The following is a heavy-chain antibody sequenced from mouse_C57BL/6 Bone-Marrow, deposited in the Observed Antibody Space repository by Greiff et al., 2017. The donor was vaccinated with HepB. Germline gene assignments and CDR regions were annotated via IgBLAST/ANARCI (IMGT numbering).Heavy chain of an antibody. J-gene: IGHJ3*01. Sequence: QVQLQQPGAELVKPGASVKMSGKASGYTFTSYWITWVKQRPGQGLEWIGDIYPGSGSTNYKEKFKSKATLTVDTSSSTAYMQLSILTSEDSAVYYCARNYYGSSPFAYWGQGTLVTVSA. V-gene: IGHV1-55*01. CDR3: ARNYYGSSPFAY. CDR1: GYTFTSYW. CDR2: IYPGSGST. D-gene: IGHD1-1*01.